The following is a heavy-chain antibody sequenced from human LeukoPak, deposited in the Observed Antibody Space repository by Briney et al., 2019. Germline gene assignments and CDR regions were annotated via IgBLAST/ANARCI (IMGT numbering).Heavy chain of an antibody. CDR3: ARLQYYYDSNGYYSLYYFDY. V-gene: IGHV4-39*01. D-gene: IGHD3-22*01. CDR1: GGSISSSSYY. CDR2: IFYIGST. Sequence: SETLSLTCTVSGGSISSSSYYWGWVRQPPGKGLEWIGTIFYIGSTYYNPSLKSRLTISLDTSKNQFSLTLSPVTAADTAVNYCARLQYYYDSNGYYSLYYFDYWGQGTVVTVSS. J-gene: IGHJ4*02.